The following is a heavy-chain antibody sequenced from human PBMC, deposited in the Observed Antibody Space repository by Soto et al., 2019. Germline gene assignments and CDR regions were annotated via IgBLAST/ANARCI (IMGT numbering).Heavy chain of an antibody. CDR1: GFTFSSYG. CDR2: IWSDGSNK. D-gene: IGHD3-10*01. J-gene: IGHJ6*02. CDR3: AREVLVRGIKYHAMDV. Sequence: QVQLVESGGGVVQPGRSLSLSCAASGFTFSSYGIHWVRQAPGKGLEWVAVIWSDGSNKYYADSVKGRFTISRDNTKNTVYLQMNSLRAEDTAVYYCAREVLVRGIKYHAMDVWGQGTTVTVSS. V-gene: IGHV3-33*01.